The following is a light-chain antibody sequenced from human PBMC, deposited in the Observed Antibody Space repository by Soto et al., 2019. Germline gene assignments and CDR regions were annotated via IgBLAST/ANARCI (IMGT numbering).Light chain of an antibody. CDR3: QQYAASPRT. CDR1: QSVSNNY. J-gene: IGKJ1*01. Sequence: EIVLTQSPGTLSLSPRERATLSCRASQSVSNNYLAWYQHRPGQAPRLLIYGASNRAPGIPDRFSGSGSGTDFTLTISSLEPEDFAVYYCQQYAASPRTFGQGTQVEV. V-gene: IGKV3-20*01. CDR2: GAS.